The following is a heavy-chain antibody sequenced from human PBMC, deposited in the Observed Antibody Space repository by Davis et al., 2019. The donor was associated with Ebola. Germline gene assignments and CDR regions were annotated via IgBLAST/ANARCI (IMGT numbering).Heavy chain of an antibody. CDR2: IYSGGSA. CDR3: ARDRQCADNRCSGVEWFDS. Sequence: GESLKISCAASGFLVSNNYINWVRQVPGKGMEWVAAIYSGGSAHYRDSVKGRFIISRDKSKNTVDLQMNSLRAEDTALYYCARDRQCADNRCSGVEWFDSWGQGTLVTVSS. J-gene: IGHJ5*01. V-gene: IGHV3-66*01. D-gene: IGHD3-10*02. CDR1: GFLVSNNY.